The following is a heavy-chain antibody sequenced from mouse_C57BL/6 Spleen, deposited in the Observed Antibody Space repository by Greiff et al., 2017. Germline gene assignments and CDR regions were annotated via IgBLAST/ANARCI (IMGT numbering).Heavy chain of an antibody. V-gene: IGHV1-85*01. CDR3: ARHDYDGWRYFDV. CDR1: GYTFTSYD. J-gene: IGHJ1*03. CDR2: IYPRDGST. Sequence: QVQLQQSGPELVKPGASVKLSCKASGYTFTSYDINWVKQRPGQGLEWIGWIYPRDGSTKYNEKFKGKATLTVDTSSSTAYMELHSLTSEDSAVYFCARHDYDGWRYFDVWGTGTTVTVSS. D-gene: IGHD2-4*01.